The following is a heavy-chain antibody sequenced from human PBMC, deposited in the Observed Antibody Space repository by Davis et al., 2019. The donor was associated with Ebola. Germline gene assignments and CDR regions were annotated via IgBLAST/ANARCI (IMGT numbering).Heavy chain of an antibody. Sequence: GESLKISCAASGFTFSSYSMNWVRQASGKGLEWVGRIRSKANSYATAYAASVKGRFTITRDDSKNTAYLQMNSLKTEDTAVYYCTSTVDTADYWGQGTLVTVSS. D-gene: IGHD5-18*01. V-gene: IGHV3-73*01. J-gene: IGHJ4*02. CDR3: TSTVDTADY. CDR2: IRSKANSYAT. CDR1: GFTFSSYS.